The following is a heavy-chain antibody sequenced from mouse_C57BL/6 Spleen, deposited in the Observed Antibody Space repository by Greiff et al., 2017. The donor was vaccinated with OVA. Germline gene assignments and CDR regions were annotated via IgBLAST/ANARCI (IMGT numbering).Heavy chain of an antibody. D-gene: IGHD1-1*01. Sequence: QVQLQQPGAELVKPGASVKMSCKASGYTFTSYWITWVKQRPGQGLEWIGDIYPGSGSTNYNEKFKSKATLTVDTSSSTAYMQLSSLTSEDSAVYYCAGITTVVDAMDYWGQGTSVTVSS. V-gene: IGHV1-55*01. J-gene: IGHJ4*01. CDR2: IYPGSGST. CDR1: GYTFTSYW. CDR3: AGITTVVDAMDY.